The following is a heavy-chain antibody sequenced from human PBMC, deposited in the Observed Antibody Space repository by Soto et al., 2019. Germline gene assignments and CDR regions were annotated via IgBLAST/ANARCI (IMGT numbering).Heavy chain of an antibody. J-gene: IGHJ4*02. CDR3: ASSILRGIIARPFDY. CDR2: VFSSGST. V-gene: IGHV4-59*08. CDR1: SDSINNYY. Sequence: SETLSLTCTVSSDSINNYYWNWIRQPPGKGLEWIGYVFSSGSTKYDPSLKSRVTISLDTSKNQFSLNLNSVTAADTAVHYCASSILRGIIARPFDYWGQGTLVTVSS. D-gene: IGHD3-10*01.